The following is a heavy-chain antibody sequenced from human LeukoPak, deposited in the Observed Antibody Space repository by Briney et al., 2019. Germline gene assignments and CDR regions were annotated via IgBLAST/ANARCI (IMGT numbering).Heavy chain of an antibody. CDR2: IYYSGST. D-gene: IGHD2-15*01. V-gene: IGHV4-39*01. Sequence: PSETLSLPCTVSGGSISSSSYYWGWIRQPPGKGLEWIGSIYYSGSTYYNPSLKSRVTISVDTSKNQFSLKLSSVTAADTAVYYCARVPLGVVVVAAAFDIWGQGTMVTVSS. CDR1: GGSISSSSYY. CDR3: ARVPLGVVVVAAAFDI. J-gene: IGHJ3*02.